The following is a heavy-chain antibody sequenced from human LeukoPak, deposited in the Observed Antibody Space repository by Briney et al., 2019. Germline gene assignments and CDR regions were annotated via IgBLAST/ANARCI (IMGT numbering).Heavy chain of an antibody. CDR1: GGSISSGGYY. Sequence: PSQTLSLTCTVSGGSISSGGYYWSWIRQHPGKGLEWIGEINHSGSTNYNPSLKSRVTISVDTSKNQFSLKLSSVTAADTAVYYCARGRWFYRHPYYFDYWGQGTLVTVSS. CDR2: INHSGST. J-gene: IGHJ4*02. D-gene: IGHD3-16*02. V-gene: IGHV4-31*03. CDR3: ARGRWFYRHPYYFDY.